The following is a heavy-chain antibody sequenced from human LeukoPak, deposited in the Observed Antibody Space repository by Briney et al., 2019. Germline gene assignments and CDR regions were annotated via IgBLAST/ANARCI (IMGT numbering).Heavy chain of an antibody. CDR3: ARVGTEDGFDY. CDR2: ISSSSSYI. D-gene: IGHD3-10*01. V-gene: IGHV3-21*01. Sequence: PGGSLRLSCAASGFTFSSYSMNWVRQAPGEGLEWVSSISSSSSYIYYADSVKGRFTISRDNAKNSLYLQMNSLRAEDTAVYYCARVGTEDGFDYWGQGTLVTVSS. J-gene: IGHJ4*02. CDR1: GFTFSSYS.